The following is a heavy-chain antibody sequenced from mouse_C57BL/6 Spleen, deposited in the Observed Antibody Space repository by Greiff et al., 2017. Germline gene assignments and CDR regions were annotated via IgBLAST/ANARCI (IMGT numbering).Heavy chain of an antibody. CDR3: ARDDLFAY. CDR2: INPNNGGT. V-gene: IGHV1-26*01. Sequence: EVQLQQSGPELVKPGASVKISCKASGYTFTDYYMNWVKQSHGKSLEWIGDINPNNGGTSYNQKFKGKATLTVDKSSSTAYMELRSLTSEDSAVYYGARDDLFAYWGQGTLVTVSA. CDR1: GYTFTDYY. D-gene: IGHD2-4*01. J-gene: IGHJ3*01.